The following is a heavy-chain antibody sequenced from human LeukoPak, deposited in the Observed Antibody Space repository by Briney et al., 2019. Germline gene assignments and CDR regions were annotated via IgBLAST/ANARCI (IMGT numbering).Heavy chain of an antibody. CDR3: ARFGGRWLVREYFDY. J-gene: IGHJ4*02. CDR2: IYYSGST. V-gene: IGHV4-59*08. CDR1: GGSISSYY. Sequence: SETLSLTCTVSGGSISSYYWSWIRQPPGKGLEWIGYIYYSGSTNYNPSLKSRVTISVDTSKNQFSLKLSSVTAADTAVYYCARFGGRWLVREYFDYWGQGTLVTVSS. D-gene: IGHD6-19*01.